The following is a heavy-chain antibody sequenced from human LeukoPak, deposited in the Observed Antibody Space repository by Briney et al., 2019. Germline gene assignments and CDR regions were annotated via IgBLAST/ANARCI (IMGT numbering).Heavy chain of an antibody. CDR3: ARVTRGYYSNYDYYYGMDV. D-gene: IGHD4-11*01. V-gene: IGHV3-30-3*01. J-gene: IGHJ6*02. CDR2: ISYDGSNK. CDR1: GFTFSSYA. Sequence: GGSLRLSCAASGFTFSSYAMHWVRQAPGKGLEWVAVISYDGSNKYYADSVKGRFTISRDNSKNTLYLQINSLRAEDTAVYYCARVTRGYYSNYDYYYGMDVWGQGTTVTVSS.